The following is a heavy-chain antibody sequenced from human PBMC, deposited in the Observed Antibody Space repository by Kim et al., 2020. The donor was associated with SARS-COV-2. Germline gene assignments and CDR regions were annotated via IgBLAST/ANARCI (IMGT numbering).Heavy chain of an antibody. CDR2: IYYSGST. D-gene: IGHD3-10*01. V-gene: IGHV4-59*01. CDR3: ARGVDRGWFGELWAYYYYGMDV. Sequence: SETLSLTCTVSGGSISSYYWSWIRQPPGKGLEWIGYIYYSGSTNYNPSLKSRVTISVDTSKNQFSLKLSSVTAADTAVYYCARGVDRGWFGELWAYYYYGMDVWGQGTTVTVSS. J-gene: IGHJ6*02. CDR1: GGSISSYY.